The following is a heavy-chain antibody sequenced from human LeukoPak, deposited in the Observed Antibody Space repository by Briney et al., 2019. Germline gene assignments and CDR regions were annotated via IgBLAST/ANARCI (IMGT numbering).Heavy chain of an antibody. J-gene: IGHJ4*02. D-gene: IGHD3-22*01. CDR1: GFTFSSYA. CDR2: ISGSGGST. V-gene: IGHV3-23*01. CDR3: ANPYDSSGYYMGYFDY. Sequence: GGSLRLSCAASGFTFSSYAMSWVRQAPGKGLEWVSAISGSGGSTYYADSVKGRFTISRDNSKNTLYLQMNSLRAEDTAVYYCANPYDSSGYYMGYFDYWGQGTPVTVSS.